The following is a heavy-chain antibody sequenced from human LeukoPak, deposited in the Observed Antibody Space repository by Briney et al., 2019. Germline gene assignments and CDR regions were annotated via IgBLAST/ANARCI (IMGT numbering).Heavy chain of an antibody. J-gene: IGHJ4*02. Sequence: GASLRLSCAASGFTFSSYAMGWVRQAPGKGLEWVSAISGSGGSTYYADSVKGRFTISRDNSKNTLYLQMNSLRAEDTAVYYCAKARIWDSSGLWFGYWGQGTLVTVSS. D-gene: IGHD3-22*01. CDR1: GFTFSSYA. CDR2: ISGSGGST. V-gene: IGHV3-23*01. CDR3: AKARIWDSSGLWFGY.